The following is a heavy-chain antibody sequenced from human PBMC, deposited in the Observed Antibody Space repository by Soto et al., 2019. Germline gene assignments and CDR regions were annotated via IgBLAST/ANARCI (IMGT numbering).Heavy chain of an antibody. CDR3: ARKPSLDYIRWGLDP. J-gene: IGHJ5*02. D-gene: IGHD4-4*01. V-gene: IGHV1-2*02. Sequence: ASVKVSCKASGYPFSDNQIHWLRRAPGQGLEWMGRINPKSDDTNYAQKFQGRVTMTRDTSIDTAYLELTGLTSDDTATYYCARKPSLDYIRWGLDPWGQGSLVTASS. CDR1: GYPFSDNQ. CDR2: INPKSDDT.